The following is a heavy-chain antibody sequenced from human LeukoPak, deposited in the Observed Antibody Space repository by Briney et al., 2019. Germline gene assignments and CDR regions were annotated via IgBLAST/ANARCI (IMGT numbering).Heavy chain of an antibody. J-gene: IGHJ4*02. CDR3: ASAYGGKGANLDY. V-gene: IGHV4-31*03. D-gene: IGHD4-23*01. Sequence: PSETLSLTCTVSNGSSSRGGYYWTWIRQHPGKVLQWIGYIYYSGSTYYNPSLKSRVTISVDTSKNQFSLKLSSVTAADTAVYYCASAYGGKGANLDYWGQGTLVTVSS. CDR2: IYYSGST. CDR1: NGSSSRGGYY.